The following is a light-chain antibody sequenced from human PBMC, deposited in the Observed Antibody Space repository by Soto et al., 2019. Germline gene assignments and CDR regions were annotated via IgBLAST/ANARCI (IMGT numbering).Light chain of an antibody. CDR1: QSVSSNH. CDR3: QQRSYWPLP. CDR2: GGS. J-gene: IGKJ4*01. Sequence: VWTTYPAPVDCSXXVRGMRTWTASQSVSSNHLALYQQKPGQAPRLLIYGGSSRATGIPVSFSGSGSETDFTLTITRLEPEDFAVYYCQQRSYWPLPVGG. V-gene: IGKV3D-20*02.